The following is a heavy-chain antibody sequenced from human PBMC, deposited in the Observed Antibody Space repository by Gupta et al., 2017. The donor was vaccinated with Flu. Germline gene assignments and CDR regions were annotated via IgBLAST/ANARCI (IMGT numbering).Heavy chain of an antibody. V-gene: IGHV3-30*18. J-gene: IGHJ4*02. CDR3: AKDLWIPAAGRATDYFDY. Sequence: QAQLVESGGGVVQPGRSLRLSCAASGFTFRSYGMHWVRQAPGKGLEWVAMMSYDGSNKYYADSVKGRFTISRDNSKNTLYLQMNSLRAEDTAVYYCAKDLWIPAAGRATDYFDYWGQGTLVTVSS. CDR1: GFTFRSYG. CDR2: MSYDGSNK. D-gene: IGHD6-13*01.